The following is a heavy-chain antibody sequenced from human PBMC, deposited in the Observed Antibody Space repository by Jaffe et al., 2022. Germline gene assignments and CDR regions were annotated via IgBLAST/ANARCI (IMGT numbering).Heavy chain of an antibody. J-gene: IGHJ5*02. CDR1: GFTFSSYW. V-gene: IGHV3-7*01. Sequence: EVQLVESGGGLVQPGGSLRLSCAASGFTFSSYWMSWVRQAPGKGLEWVANIKQDGSEKYYVDSVKGRFTISRDNAKNSLYLQMNSLRAEDTAVYYCARDRRDFLEWLGGAYNWFDPWGQGTLVTVSS. CDR2: IKQDGSEK. CDR3: ARDRRDFLEWLGGAYNWFDP. D-gene: IGHD3-3*01.